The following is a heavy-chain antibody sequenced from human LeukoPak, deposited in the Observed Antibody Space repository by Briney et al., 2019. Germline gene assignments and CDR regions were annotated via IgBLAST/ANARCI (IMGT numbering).Heavy chain of an antibody. CDR3: ARDKRSMVRGVIGYWYFDL. D-gene: IGHD3-10*01. Sequence: GGSLRLSCAASGFTFSSYWMSWVRQAPGKGLEWVSVIYSGGSTYYADSVKGRFTISRDNSKNTLYLQMSSLRAEDTAVYYCARDKRSMVRGVIGYWYFDLWGRGTLVTVSS. CDR1: GFTFSSYW. J-gene: IGHJ2*01. CDR2: IYSGGST. V-gene: IGHV3-53*01.